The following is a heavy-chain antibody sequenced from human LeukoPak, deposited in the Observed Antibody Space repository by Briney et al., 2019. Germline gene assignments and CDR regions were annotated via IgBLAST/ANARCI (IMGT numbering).Heavy chain of an antibody. CDR3: ARDKYDSSGLNDY. D-gene: IGHD3-22*01. CDR1: GYTLTELS. Sequence: ASVKVSCKVSGYTLTELSMHWVRQAPGQGLEWMGIINPSGGSTSYAQKFQGRVTMTRDTSTSTVYMELSSLRSEDTAVYYCARDKYDSSGLNDYWGQGTLVTVSS. V-gene: IGHV1-46*01. J-gene: IGHJ4*02. CDR2: INPSGGST.